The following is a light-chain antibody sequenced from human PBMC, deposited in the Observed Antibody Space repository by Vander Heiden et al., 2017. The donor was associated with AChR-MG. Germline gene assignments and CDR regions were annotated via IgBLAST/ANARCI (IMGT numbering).Light chain of an antibody. CDR3: SSDAGSNNLGV. CDR2: EVS. J-gene: IGLJ2*01. V-gene: IGLV2-8*01. Sequence: QSALTPPPSASGSPGQSVTISCTGTSSDVGGYNYVSWYQQHPGKAPKLMIYEVSRRPSGVPDRFSGSKSGNTASLTVSGLQAEDEADYYCSSDAGSNNLGVFGGGTKLTVL. CDR1: SSDVGGYNY.